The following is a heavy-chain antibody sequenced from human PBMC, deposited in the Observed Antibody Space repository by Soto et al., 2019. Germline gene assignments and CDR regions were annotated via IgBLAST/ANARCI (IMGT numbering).Heavy chain of an antibody. CDR1: GGSISSYY. J-gene: IGHJ4*02. Sequence: PSETLSLTCTVSGGSISSYYWSWIRQPPGKGLEWIGYIYYSGSTNYNPSLKSRVTISVDTSKNQFSLKLSSVTAADTAVYYCARRDEYYDEYYFDYWGQGTLVTVSS. CDR3: ARRDEYYDEYYFDY. D-gene: IGHD3-16*01. CDR2: IYYSGST. V-gene: IGHV4-59*08.